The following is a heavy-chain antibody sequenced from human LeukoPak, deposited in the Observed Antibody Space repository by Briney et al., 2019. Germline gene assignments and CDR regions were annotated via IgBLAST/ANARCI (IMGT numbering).Heavy chain of an antibody. Sequence: SETLSLTCTVSGGSISSYYWSWIRQPPGKGLEWIGYIYYSGSTNYNPSLKSRVTISVDTSKNQFSLKLSSVTAADTAVYYCATNPHGDYVGYWGQGTLVTVSS. CDR2: IYYSGST. J-gene: IGHJ4*02. CDR3: ATNPHGDYVGY. V-gene: IGHV4-59*01. D-gene: IGHD4-17*01. CDR1: GGSISSYY.